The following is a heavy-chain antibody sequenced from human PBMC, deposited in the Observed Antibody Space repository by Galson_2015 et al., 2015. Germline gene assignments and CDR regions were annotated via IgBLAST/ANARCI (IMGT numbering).Heavy chain of an antibody. J-gene: IGHJ2*01. CDR1: GFTFSSYA. CDR3: AKDGAIGYGTQKGWYFDL. CDR2: ISGSGGTT. V-gene: IGHV3-23*01. D-gene: IGHD1-1*01. Sequence: SLRLSCAASGFTFSSYAMNWVRQPPGKGLEWVSGISGSGGTTYYADSGKGRFTISRDNSKNTLHLQMNRLRAEDTAVYYCAKDGAIGYGTQKGWYFDLCGRGTLVTVSS.